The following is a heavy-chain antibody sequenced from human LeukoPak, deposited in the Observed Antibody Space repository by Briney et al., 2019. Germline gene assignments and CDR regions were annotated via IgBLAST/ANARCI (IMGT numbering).Heavy chain of an antibody. D-gene: IGHD5-18*01. CDR3: ARVVDTAMVLNLDY. Sequence: ASVKVSCKASGGTFSSYAISWVRQAPGQGLEWMGWINPNSGGTNYAQKFQGRVTMTRDTSISTAYMELSRLRSDDTAVYYCARVVDTAMVLNLDYWGQGTLVTVSS. J-gene: IGHJ4*02. V-gene: IGHV1-2*02. CDR2: INPNSGGT. CDR1: GGTFSSYA.